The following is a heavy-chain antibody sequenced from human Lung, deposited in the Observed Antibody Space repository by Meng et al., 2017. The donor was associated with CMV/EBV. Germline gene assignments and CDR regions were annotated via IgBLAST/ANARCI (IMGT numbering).Heavy chain of an antibody. Sequence: VQLVQSGAEVKKPGASVKVSCKPSGYSFTTYAMHWVRQAPGQRLEWMGWINAGNGNTKYSEKFQSRVTITRDTAASTAYMELSSLRSEDTAVYYCARTGCSSSSCYDYWGQGTLVTVSS. V-gene: IGHV1-3*01. CDR3: ARTGCSSSSCYDY. CDR1: GYSFTTYA. J-gene: IGHJ4*02. D-gene: IGHD2-2*01. CDR2: INAGNGNT.